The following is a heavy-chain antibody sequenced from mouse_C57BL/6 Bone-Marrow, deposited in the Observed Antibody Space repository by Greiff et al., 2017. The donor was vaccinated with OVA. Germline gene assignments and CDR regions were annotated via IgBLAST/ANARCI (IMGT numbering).Heavy chain of an antibody. Sequence: EVKLMESGGGLVKPGGSLKLSCAASGFTFSDYGMHWVRQAPEKGLEWVAYISRGSSTIYYADTVKGRFTISRDNAKTTLFLQMTSLRSEDTAMYYCARGVLRPLDYWGQGTTLTVSA. J-gene: IGHJ2*01. CDR1: GFTFSDYG. D-gene: IGHD1-2*01. CDR3: ARGVLRPLDY. V-gene: IGHV5-17*01. CDR2: ISRGSSTI.